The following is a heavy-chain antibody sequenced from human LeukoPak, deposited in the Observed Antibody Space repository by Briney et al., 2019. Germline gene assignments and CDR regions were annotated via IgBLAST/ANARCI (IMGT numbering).Heavy chain of an antibody. J-gene: IGHJ6*03. V-gene: IGHV1-18*01. D-gene: IGHD2-2*02. Sequence: ASVKVSCKASGYTFTSYGISWVRQAPGQGLEWMGWISAYNGNTNYAQKLQGRVTMTTDTSTSTAYMELRSLRSDDTAVYYCARVNIVVVPAAIAQHYYMDVWGKGTTVTVSS. CDR2: ISAYNGNT. CDR1: GYTFTSYG. CDR3: ARVNIVVVPAAIAQHYYMDV.